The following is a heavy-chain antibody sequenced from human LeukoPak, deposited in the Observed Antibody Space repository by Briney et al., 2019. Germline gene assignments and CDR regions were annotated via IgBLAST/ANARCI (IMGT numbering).Heavy chain of an antibody. CDR3: ARAIAVAGISPNWYFDL. CDR2: IYTSGST. CDR1: GGSISSYY. J-gene: IGHJ2*01. V-gene: IGHV4-4*07. Sequence: SETLSLTCTVSGGSISSYYWSWIRQPAGKGLEWIGRIYTSGSTNYNPSLKSRVTMSVDTSKNQFSLKLSSVTAADTAVYYCARAIAVAGISPNWYFDLWDRGTLVTVSS. D-gene: IGHD6-19*01.